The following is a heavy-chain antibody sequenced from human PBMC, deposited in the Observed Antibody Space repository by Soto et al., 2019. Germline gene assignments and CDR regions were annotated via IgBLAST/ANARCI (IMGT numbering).Heavy chain of an antibody. CDR3: ARDGYLWYSGSDYRGEPFDY. CDR2: INPSGGST. J-gene: IGHJ4*02. Sequence: QVQLVQSGAEVKKPGASVKVSCKASGYTFTSYYMHWVRQAPGQGLEWMGIINPSGGSTSYAQKFQGRVTMTRDTSTSTVYMELSSLRSEDTAVYYCARDGYLWYSGSDYRGEPFDYWGQGTLVTVSS. CDR1: GYTFTSYY. V-gene: IGHV1-46*01. D-gene: IGHD1-26*01.